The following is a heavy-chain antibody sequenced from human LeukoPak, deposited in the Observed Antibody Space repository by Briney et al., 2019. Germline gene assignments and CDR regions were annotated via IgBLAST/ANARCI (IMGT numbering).Heavy chain of an antibody. CDR1: GGSISSGGYY. CDR2: IYHSGST. V-gene: IGHV4-30-2*01. D-gene: IGHD3-3*01. J-gene: IGHJ4*02. CDR3: ARTVRYDFWIDY. Sequence: PSETLSLTCTVSGGSISSGGYYWSWIRQPPGKGLEWVGYIYHSGSTYYNPSLKSRVTISVDRSKNQFSLKLSSVTAADTAVYYCARTVRYDFWIDYWGQGTLVTVSS.